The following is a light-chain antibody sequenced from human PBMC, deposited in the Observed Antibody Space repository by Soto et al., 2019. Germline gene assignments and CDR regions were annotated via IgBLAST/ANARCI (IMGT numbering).Light chain of an antibody. CDR2: EDR. V-gene: IGLV3-21*02. CDR1: DIGSKS. CDR3: QVWDSSNYHYV. J-gene: IGLJ1*01. Sequence: SSVLTQPPSVSAAPGQTARITSGGDDIGSKSVHWYQQKPGQAPVLVVYEDRARPSGIPERFSGSNSGNTATLTISRVEDGDEADYYCQVWDSSNYHYVFGSGTKLTVL.